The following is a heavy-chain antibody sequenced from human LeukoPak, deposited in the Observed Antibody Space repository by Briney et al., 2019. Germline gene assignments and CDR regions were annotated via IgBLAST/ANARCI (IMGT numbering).Heavy chain of an antibody. CDR2: LGGLSESV. D-gene: IGHD2/OR15-2a*01. CDR3: AKDQGTSPRITLYYFDY. J-gene: IGHJ4*02. V-gene: IGHV3-23*01. CDR1: GFIFSNYA. Sequence: GGSLRLSCAASGFIFSNYAMTWVRQAPGKGLEWVSILGGLSESVYYPDSVKGRFTVSRDNSKDTLYLQMNSLRAEDTAVYYCAKDQGTSPRITLYYFDYWGQGTLVTVSS.